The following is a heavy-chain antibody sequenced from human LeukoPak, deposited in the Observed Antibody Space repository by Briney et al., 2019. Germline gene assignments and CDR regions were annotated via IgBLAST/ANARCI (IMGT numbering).Heavy chain of an antibody. D-gene: IGHD3-16*01. CDR2: ISSNGGST. J-gene: IGHJ4*02. Sequence: PGGSLRLSCAASGFSFSSYAMHWVRQAPGKGLEYVSAISSNGGSTYYADSVKGRFTISRDNFKNTLYLQMNSLRAEDTAVYYCAREPPGGGFDYWGQGTLVTVSP. CDR1: GFSFSSYA. CDR3: AREPPGGGFDY. V-gene: IGHV3-64*04.